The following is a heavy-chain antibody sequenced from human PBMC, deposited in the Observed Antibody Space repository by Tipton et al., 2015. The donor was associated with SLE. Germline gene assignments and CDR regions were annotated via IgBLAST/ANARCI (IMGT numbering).Heavy chain of an antibody. Sequence: TLSLTCTVSGGSISSYYWSWIRQPPGKGLEWIGYIYTSGSTNYNPSLKSRVTISVDTSKNQFSLKLSSVTAADTAVYYCARHGWFGYSSSWYRNYFDYWGQGTLVTVSS. CDR1: GGSISSYY. D-gene: IGHD6-13*01. CDR3: ARHGWFGYSSSWYRNYFDY. J-gene: IGHJ4*02. V-gene: IGHV4-4*09. CDR2: IYTSGST.